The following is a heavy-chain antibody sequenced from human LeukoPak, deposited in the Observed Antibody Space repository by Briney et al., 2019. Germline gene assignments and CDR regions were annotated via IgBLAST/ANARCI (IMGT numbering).Heavy chain of an antibody. Sequence: GGALSLCGAASGITISYNYVSGVRLAPEKRLEWVSVIYSGGSTYYADSVKGRFTISRDNSKNTLYLQMNSLRAEDTAVYYCAREFSCGGDCYANYWGQGTLVTVSS. V-gene: IGHV3-66*01. J-gene: IGHJ4*02. CDR1: GITISYNY. CDR2: IYSGGST. CDR3: AREFSCGGDCYANY. D-gene: IGHD2-21*02.